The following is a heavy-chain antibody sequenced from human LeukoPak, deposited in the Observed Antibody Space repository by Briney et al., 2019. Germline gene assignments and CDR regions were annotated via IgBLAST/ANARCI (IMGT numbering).Heavy chain of an antibody. Sequence: PGESLKISCKGSGYSFTSYWIGWVRQMPGKGLEWMGIIYPGDSDIRYSPSFQGQVTISADTSISTAYLQWSSLKTSDSAIYYCARGAPFDYWGQGTLVTVSS. J-gene: IGHJ4*02. V-gene: IGHV5-51*01. CDR3: ARGAPFDY. CDR1: GYSFTSYW. D-gene: IGHD2/OR15-2a*01. CDR2: IYPGDSDI.